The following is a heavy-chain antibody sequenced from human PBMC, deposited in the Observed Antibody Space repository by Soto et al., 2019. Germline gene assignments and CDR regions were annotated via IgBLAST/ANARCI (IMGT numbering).Heavy chain of an antibody. Sequence: SETLSLTCTVSGGSISSSSYYWGWIRQPPGKGLEWIGSIYYSGSTYYNPSLKSRVTISVDTSKNQFSLKLSSVTAADTAVYYCARHGNYYDSSGYYINWFDPWGQGTLVT. CDR2: IYYSGST. D-gene: IGHD3-22*01. V-gene: IGHV4-39*01. J-gene: IGHJ5*02. CDR1: GGSISSSSYY. CDR3: ARHGNYYDSSGYYINWFDP.